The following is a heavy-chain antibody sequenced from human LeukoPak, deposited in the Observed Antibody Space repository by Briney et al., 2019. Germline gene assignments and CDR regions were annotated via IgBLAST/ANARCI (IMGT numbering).Heavy chain of an antibody. CDR2: ISGSSGGT. CDR3: AKFGLVRAFDI. Sequence: GGSLRLSCAASGFTFSSYAMSWVRQAPGKGLEWVSAISGSSGGTFYADSVKGRFTMSRDSSKNTLYLQMNSLRTEDTAVYYCAKFGLVRAFDIWGQGTMVTVSS. CDR1: GFTFSSYA. V-gene: IGHV3-23*01. J-gene: IGHJ3*02. D-gene: IGHD1-26*01.